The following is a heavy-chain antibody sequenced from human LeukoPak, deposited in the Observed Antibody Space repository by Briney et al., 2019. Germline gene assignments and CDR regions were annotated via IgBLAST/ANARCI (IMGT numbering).Heavy chain of an antibody. CDR3: AKGRPFDY. CDR2: ISWNSGSI. V-gene: IGHV3-9*01. CDR1: GFTFDDYA. Sequence: PGGSLRLSCAASGFTFDDYAMHWVRQAPGKGLEWVSGISWNSGSIGYADSVKGRFTISRDNAKNSLYLQMNSLRAEDTALYYCAKGRPFDYWGQGTLVTVSS. J-gene: IGHJ4*02.